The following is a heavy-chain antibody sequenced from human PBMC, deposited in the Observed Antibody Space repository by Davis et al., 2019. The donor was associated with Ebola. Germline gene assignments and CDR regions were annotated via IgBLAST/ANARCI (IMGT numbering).Heavy chain of an antibody. CDR1: GFTFSNYA. V-gene: IGHV3-23*01. CDR2: ISASGTGR. Sequence: GGSLRLSCAASGFTFSNYAVIWVRQAPGKGLDWVSVISASGTGRNYADAVKGRFTMSRDNSRNTVYLQMNSLRVEDTAVYFCAKGTMVRGSDQHWGRGTLVTVSS. D-gene: IGHD3-10*01. J-gene: IGHJ1*01. CDR3: AKGTMVRGSDQH.